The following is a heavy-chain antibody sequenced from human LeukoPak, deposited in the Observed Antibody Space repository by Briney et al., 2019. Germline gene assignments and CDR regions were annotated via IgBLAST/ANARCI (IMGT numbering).Heavy chain of an antibody. V-gene: IGHV4-39*01. Sequence: PSDTVSLTCTVSGGSINSTIHHWGWIRQPPGKGLEGIGSIYYLGGTLYNPSLKSRVTINVDMSKNQFSLTVNSVTAEDMAVYYCASQHNGFDLWGEGTLVTVSS. CDR3: ASQHNGFDL. D-gene: IGHD1-14*01. J-gene: IGHJ5*01. CDR1: GGSINSTIHH. CDR2: IYYLGGT.